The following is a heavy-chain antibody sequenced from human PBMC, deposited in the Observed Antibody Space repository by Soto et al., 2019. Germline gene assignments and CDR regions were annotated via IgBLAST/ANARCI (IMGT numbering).Heavy chain of an antibody. CDR1: GFTFDDYA. J-gene: IGHJ6*02. V-gene: IGHV3-9*01. CDR2: ISWNSGSI. Sequence: PGGSLRLSCAASGFTFDDYAMHWVRQAPGKGLEWVSGISWNSGSIGYADSVKGRFTISRDNAKNSLYLQMNSLRAEDTALYYCAKGDSSGYYRPYYYYGMDVWGQGTTVTVSS. CDR3: AKGDSSGYYRPYYYYGMDV. D-gene: IGHD3-22*01.